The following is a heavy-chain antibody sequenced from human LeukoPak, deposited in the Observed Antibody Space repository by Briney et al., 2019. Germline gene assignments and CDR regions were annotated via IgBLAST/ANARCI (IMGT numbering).Heavy chain of an antibody. Sequence: GGSLRLSCAASGFTFSDYYMSWIRQAPGKGLEWVSYISSSGSTIYYADSVKGRFTISRDNAKNSLYLQMNSLRAEDTAVYYCARGYCSCTSCSDDAFDIWGQGTMVTVSS. CDR1: GFTFSDYY. CDR2: ISSSGSTI. CDR3: ARGYCSCTSCSDDAFDI. D-gene: IGHD2-2*01. J-gene: IGHJ3*02. V-gene: IGHV3-11*01.